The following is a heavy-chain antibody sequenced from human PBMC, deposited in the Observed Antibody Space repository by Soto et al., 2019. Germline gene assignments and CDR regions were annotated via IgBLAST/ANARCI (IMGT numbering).Heavy chain of an antibody. J-gene: IGHJ4*02. V-gene: IGHV4-31*03. Sequence: QVQLQESGPGLVKSSQTLSLTCSVSGGSINSGGHYWSWIRQHPGKGLEWIGYVYYSGSTYYNPSLKSRVTISVDTSKNQFSLKLTSVTAADTAVYYCARDRTGYSYIDYWGQGTLVTVSS. D-gene: IGHD5-18*01. CDR1: GGSINSGGHY. CDR2: VYYSGST. CDR3: ARDRTGYSYIDY.